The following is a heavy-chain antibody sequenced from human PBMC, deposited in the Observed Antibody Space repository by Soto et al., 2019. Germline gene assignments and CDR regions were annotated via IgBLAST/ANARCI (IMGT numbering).Heavy chain of an antibody. J-gene: IGHJ6*03. CDR1: GGSISSSSYY. CDR3: ARHVGIVATYYYYMDV. D-gene: IGHD5-12*01. Sequence: SETLSLTCTVSGGSISSSSYYWGWIRQPPGKGLEWIGSIYYSGSTYYNPSLKSRVTISVDTSKNQFSLKLSSVTAADTAVYYCARHVGIVATYYYYMDVWGKGTTVTVSS. V-gene: IGHV4-39*01. CDR2: IYYSGST.